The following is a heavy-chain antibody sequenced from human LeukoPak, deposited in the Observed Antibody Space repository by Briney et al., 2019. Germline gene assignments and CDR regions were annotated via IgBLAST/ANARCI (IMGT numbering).Heavy chain of an antibody. J-gene: IGHJ4*02. Sequence: GGSLRLSCAASGFTFSSYGMHWVRQAPGKGLEWVALIWYDGNNKYYADFVKGRFIISRDNSKDTLFLQMNSLRVEDTAVYYCARRIAAAGFDYWGQGTLVTVSS. V-gene: IGHV3-33*01. CDR2: IWYDGNNK. CDR3: ARRIAAAGFDY. D-gene: IGHD6-13*01. CDR1: GFTFSSYG.